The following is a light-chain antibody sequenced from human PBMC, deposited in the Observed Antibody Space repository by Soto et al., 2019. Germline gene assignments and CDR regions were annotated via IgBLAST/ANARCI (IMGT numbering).Light chain of an antibody. V-gene: IGLV2-11*01. CDR3: CSYAGSYTGV. CDR2: GVS. J-gene: IGLJ3*02. CDR1: SSDVGGYNY. Sequence: ALTQPRSVSGSPGQSVTISCTGTSSDVGGYNYVSWYQHHPGKAPKLMIYGVSKRPSGVPDRFSGSKSGNTASLTISGLQAEDEADYYCCSYAGSYTGVFGGGTKVTVL.